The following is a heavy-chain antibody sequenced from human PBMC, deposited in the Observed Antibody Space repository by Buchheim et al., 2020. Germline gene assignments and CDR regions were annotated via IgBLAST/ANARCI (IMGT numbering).Heavy chain of an antibody. CDR1: GFTFSSYA. J-gene: IGHJ6*02. Sequence: EVQLLESGGGLVQPGGSLRLSCAASGFTFSSYAMSWVRQAPGKGLEWVSAISGSGGSTYYADSVKGRFTISRDNSKNTLYLQMNSLRAEDTAVYYCAKDARYYDFWSGYSRGYYYYGMDVWGQGTT. D-gene: IGHD3-3*01. V-gene: IGHV3-23*01. CDR3: AKDARYYDFWSGYSRGYYYYGMDV. CDR2: ISGSGGST.